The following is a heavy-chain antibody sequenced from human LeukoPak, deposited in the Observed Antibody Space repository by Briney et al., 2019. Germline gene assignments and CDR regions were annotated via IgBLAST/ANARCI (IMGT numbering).Heavy chain of an antibody. J-gene: IGHJ6*03. D-gene: IGHD6-13*01. CDR1: GYSFTSYW. CDR3: ARQGAAAGLYYYYYMDV. Sequence: GESLKISCKGSGYSFTSYWIGWVRQMPGKGLEWMGIIYPGDSDTRYSPSFQGQVTISADQSIRTAYLQWSSMKASDTAMYYCARQGAAAGLYYYYYMDVWGKGTTVTVSS. CDR2: IYPGDSDT. V-gene: IGHV5-51*01.